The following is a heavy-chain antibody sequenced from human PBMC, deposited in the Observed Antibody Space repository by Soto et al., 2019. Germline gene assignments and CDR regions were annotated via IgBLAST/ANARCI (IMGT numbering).Heavy chain of an antibody. D-gene: IGHD3-10*01. V-gene: IGHV3-23*01. Sequence: QVMQSGGGLVQPGGSLRLACAASGFPFSTTDMSWVRQAPGKGLEWVSTISGGGETTYYADSVKGRFTISRDNFKNTVYLQMDGLRVDDTALYYCAKNSGWFNTWGQGDRVTVSS. CDR1: GFPFSTTD. J-gene: IGHJ5*02. CDR3: AKNSGWFNT. CDR2: ISGGGETT.